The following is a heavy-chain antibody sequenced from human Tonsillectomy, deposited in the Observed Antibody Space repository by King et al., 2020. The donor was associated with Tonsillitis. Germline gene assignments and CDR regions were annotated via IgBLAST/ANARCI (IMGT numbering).Heavy chain of an antibody. CDR3: ATLGYGSLGFDP. V-gene: IGHV1-69*09. CDR1: GGTFSSYA. Sequence: QLVQSGAEVKKPGSSVKVSCKASGGTFSSYAISWVRQAPGQGLEWMGRIIPILGIANYAQKFQGRVTITADKSTSTAYMELSSLRSEDTAVYYCATLGYGSLGFDPWGQGTLVTVSS. CDR2: IIPILGIA. D-gene: IGHD5-18*01. J-gene: IGHJ5*02.